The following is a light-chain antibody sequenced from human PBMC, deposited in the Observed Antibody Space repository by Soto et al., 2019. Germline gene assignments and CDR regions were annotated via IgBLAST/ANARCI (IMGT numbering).Light chain of an antibody. J-gene: IGLJ1*01. CDR2: DVT. CDR1: SGDVGGFEY. CDR3: GSITRSSTSV. Sequence: QSVLSQPASVSGSPGQPITISCTGTSGDVGGFEYVSWYQHQPGKAPKLIIYDVTKRPSGVSNRFSGSKSGNTASLTISGIQAEDEGDYYCGSITRSSTSVFGTGTKVTVL. V-gene: IGLV2-14*01.